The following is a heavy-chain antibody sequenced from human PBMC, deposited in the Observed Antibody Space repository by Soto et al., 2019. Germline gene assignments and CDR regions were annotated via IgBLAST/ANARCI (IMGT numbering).Heavy chain of an antibody. CDR2: IIPMFGIP. V-gene: IGHV1-69*01. D-gene: IGHD6-13*01. J-gene: IGHJ3*01. CDR3: ARGGTSGWLKGAYDV. CDR1: GGTLNKHA. Sequence: QVQLVQSGAEVKKPGSSVKVSCKASGGTLNKHAITWVRRAPGQGLEWLGGIIPMFGIPNYPQKFHGRVTITADDSTNTSYMELHSLTSDDTAVYYCARGGTSGWLKGAYDVWGQGTMVTVSS.